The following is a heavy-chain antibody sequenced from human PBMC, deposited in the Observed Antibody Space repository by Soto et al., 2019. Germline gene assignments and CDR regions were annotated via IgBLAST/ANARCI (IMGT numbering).Heavy chain of an antibody. Sequence: QVQLVQSGPEVKKPGASVNVSCKASAYSYTSYGISWVRQAPGRGLEWMGWISAYNGQTNYAQKFRGRVTFTTDASTSTAFMQLRSLRSDDTAMYYCARDTRKELWAEGLNAMDVWGQGTTVTV. CDR3: ARDTRKELWAEGLNAMDV. D-gene: IGHD3-16*01. CDR2: ISAYNGQT. V-gene: IGHV1-18*01. J-gene: IGHJ6*02. CDR1: AYSYTSYG.